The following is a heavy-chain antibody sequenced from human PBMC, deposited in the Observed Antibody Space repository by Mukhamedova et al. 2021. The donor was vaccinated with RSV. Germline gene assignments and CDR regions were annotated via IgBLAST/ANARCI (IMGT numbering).Heavy chain of an antibody. CDR2: ISWNSVGI. CDR3: AKKGAVFSSTWYGGFDY. V-gene: IGHV3-9*01. Sequence: GKGLEWVSGISWNSVGIGYADSVKGRFTISRDNAKNSLYLQMNDLRDEDTALYYCAKKGAVFSSTWYGGFDYWGQGTLGTVSS. D-gene: IGHD6-13*01. J-gene: IGHJ4*02.